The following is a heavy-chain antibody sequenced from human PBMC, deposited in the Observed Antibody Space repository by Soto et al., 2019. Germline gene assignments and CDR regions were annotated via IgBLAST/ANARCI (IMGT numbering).Heavy chain of an antibody. CDR2: INAGYGNT. V-gene: IGHV1-3*01. Sequence: ASVKVSCKASGYTFSSYAMHWVRQAPGQRLEWMGWINAGYGNTKSSQKFQDRVTISRDTSASTAYMELTSLRSEDTAIYYCAREDGVVGSSSAFDHWGLGTLVTVSS. CDR1: GYTFSSYA. J-gene: IGHJ4*02. CDR3: AREDGVVGSSSAFDH. D-gene: IGHD1-26*01.